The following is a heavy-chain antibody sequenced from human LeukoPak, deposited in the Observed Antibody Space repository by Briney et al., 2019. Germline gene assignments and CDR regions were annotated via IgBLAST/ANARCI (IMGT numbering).Heavy chain of an antibody. CDR1: GYSISSGYY. J-gene: IGHJ6*03. D-gene: IGHD5-18*01. V-gene: IGHV4-38-2*02. CDR3: ARHGDSYGAYYYYYMDV. Sequence: PSQTLSLTCTVSGYSISSGYYWGWIRQPPGKGLEWIGSIYYSGSTYYNPSLKSRVTISVDTSKNQFSLKLSSVTAADTAVYYCARHGDSYGAYYYYYMDVWGKGTTVTISS. CDR2: IYYSGST.